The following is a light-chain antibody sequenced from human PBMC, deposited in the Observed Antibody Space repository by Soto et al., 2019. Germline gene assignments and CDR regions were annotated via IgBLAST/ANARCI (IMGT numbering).Light chain of an antibody. Sequence: EIVLTQSPGTLSLSPGERATLSCRTSQTVSSTYLAWYQQKPGQAPRLLFYGASSRATGIPDRFSGSGSVTDFALTIGRLVPEDFAVYYCQQYGSSPPMYTFGQGTKLEI. J-gene: IGKJ2*01. CDR1: QTVSSTY. CDR3: QQYGSSPPMYT. V-gene: IGKV3-20*01. CDR2: GAS.